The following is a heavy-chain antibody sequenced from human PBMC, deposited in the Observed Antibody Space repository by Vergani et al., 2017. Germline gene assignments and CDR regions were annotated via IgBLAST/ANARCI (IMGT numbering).Heavy chain of an antibody. CDR1: GFTFSDHY. CDR3: ARLGYCSSTNWRQAFDI. Sequence: EVQLVESGGGLVQPGGSLRLSCAASGFTFSDHYMDWVRQAPGKGLEWVGRTRNKSNSYTTEYAASVKGRFTISRDDSKNSLYLQMNSLKIEDTAVYYCARLGYCSSTNWRQAFDIWGQGTMVTVS. D-gene: IGHD2-2*01. J-gene: IGHJ3*02. V-gene: IGHV3-72*01. CDR2: TRNKSNSYTT.